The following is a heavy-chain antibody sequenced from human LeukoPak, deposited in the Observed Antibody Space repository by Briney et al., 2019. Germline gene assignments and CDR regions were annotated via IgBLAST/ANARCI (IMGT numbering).Heavy chain of an antibody. D-gene: IGHD3-22*01. Sequence: SETLSLTCTVSGGTISSSRYYWGWIRQPPGRGLEWIGSIYYTGDTNYNPSLKSRVTISVDTSKNQFSLKPSSVTAADTAVYYCATVFSGFLYYWGQGLLVTVSS. CDR3: ATVFSGFLYY. CDR1: GGTISSSRYY. J-gene: IGHJ4*02. V-gene: IGHV4-39*01. CDR2: IYYTGDT.